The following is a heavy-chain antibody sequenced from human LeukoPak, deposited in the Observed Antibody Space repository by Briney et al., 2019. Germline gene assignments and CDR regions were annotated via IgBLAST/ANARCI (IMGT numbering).Heavy chain of an antibody. J-gene: IGHJ6*02. V-gene: IGHV1-2*02. CDR3: ARGVYSSGWFTKRGYYGMDV. CDR1: GYTFTGYY. D-gene: IGHD6-19*01. CDR2: INPNSGGT. Sequence: ASVKVSCKASGYTFTGYYMHWVRQAPGQGLEWMGWINPNSGGTNYAQKFQGRVTMTRDTSISTAYMELSRLRSDDTAVYYCARGVYSSGWFTKRGYYGMDVWGQGTTVTVSS.